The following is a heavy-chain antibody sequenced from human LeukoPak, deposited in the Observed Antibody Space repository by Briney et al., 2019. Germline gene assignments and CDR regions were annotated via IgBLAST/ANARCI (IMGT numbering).Heavy chain of an antibody. V-gene: IGHV3-23*01. Sequence: PGGSLRLSCAASGFTFSSYAMSWVRQALGKGLGWVSALSGSGGNTYYADSVKGRFTVSRDNSKNTLYLHMNSLRTDDTAVYYCAKGPDWFDPWGQGTLVTVSS. CDR2: LSGSGGNT. CDR1: GFTFSSYA. CDR3: AKGPDWFDP. J-gene: IGHJ5*02.